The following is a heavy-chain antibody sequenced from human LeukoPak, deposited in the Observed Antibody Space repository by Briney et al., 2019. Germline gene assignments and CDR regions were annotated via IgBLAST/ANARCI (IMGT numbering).Heavy chain of an antibody. J-gene: IGHJ4*02. CDR1: GFTFSYSC. Sequence: GGSLRLSCAASGFTFSYSCMSWVRQAPGKGLEWVSFISTSAGSTYYAASVTGRFTISRDNSQNMLYLQMSSLRAEDPAVYCFAKGGHQLDTTLEYFDYWGQGALFTVSS. CDR3: AKGGHQLDTTLEYFDY. V-gene: IGHV3-23*01. D-gene: IGHD6-13*01. CDR2: ISTSAGST.